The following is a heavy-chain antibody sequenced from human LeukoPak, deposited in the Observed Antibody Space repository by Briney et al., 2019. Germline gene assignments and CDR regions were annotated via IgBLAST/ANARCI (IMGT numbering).Heavy chain of an antibody. CDR1: GFTFSDYW. Sequence: GGSLRLSCAASGFTFSDYWMHWVRQAPGKGLVWVSRINSDGSSTSYADSVKGRFTISRDNAKNTLYLQMNSLRAEDTAVYYCASVVVAVGAFDFWGQGTMVTVSS. J-gene: IGHJ3*01. D-gene: IGHD2-15*01. V-gene: IGHV3-74*01. CDR3: ASVVVAVGAFDF. CDR2: INSDGSST.